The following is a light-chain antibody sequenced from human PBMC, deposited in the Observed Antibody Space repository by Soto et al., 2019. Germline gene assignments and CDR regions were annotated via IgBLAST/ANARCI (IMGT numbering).Light chain of an antibody. CDR3: QQYNYWPRT. J-gene: IGKJ2*01. CDR1: QSVSSN. V-gene: IGKV3-15*01. CDR2: GAS. Sequence: EIVMTQSPATLSVSPGERATLSCRASQSVSSNLAWYQQKPGQAPRLLIYGASTRATVITARFSGSGSGTESTLTISSLQSEYFVVYCCQQYNYWPRTFGQGTKLEIK.